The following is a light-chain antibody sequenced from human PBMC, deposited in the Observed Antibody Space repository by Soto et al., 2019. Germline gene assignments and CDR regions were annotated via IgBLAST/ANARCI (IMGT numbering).Light chain of an antibody. V-gene: IGKV3-20*01. J-gene: IGKJ1*01. CDR1: QSVSSTY. CDR3: QHYGSAPRT. Sequence: EIVLTQSPGTLSLSPGERATLSCRASQSVSSTYLAWYQQKPGQAPRLLIYAASSRATGIPDRFSGSGSGTDFSLTISRLEPKDFAVYYCQHYGSAPRTFGQGTKVEIK. CDR2: AAS.